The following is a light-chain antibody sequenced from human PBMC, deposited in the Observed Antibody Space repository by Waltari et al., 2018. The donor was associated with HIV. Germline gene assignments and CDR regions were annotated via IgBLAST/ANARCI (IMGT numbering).Light chain of an antibody. CDR2: DND. CDR1: SSHLGTDF. V-gene: IGLV1-51*01. CDR3: VTWDSSLNAGV. Sequence: QSMLTQPPSVSAAPGQKVTISCSRSSSHLGTDFLSWYQHLPGAAPKPVIYDNDNRPSGIPDRFSGSKSGASATLVITELQTGDEGDYYCVTWDSSLNAGVFGGGTKLTVL. J-gene: IGLJ3*02.